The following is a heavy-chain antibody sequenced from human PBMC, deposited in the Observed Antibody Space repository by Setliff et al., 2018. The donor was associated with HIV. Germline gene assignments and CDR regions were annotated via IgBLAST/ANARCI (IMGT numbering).Heavy chain of an antibody. J-gene: IGHJ4*02. D-gene: IGHD6-19*01. V-gene: IGHV4-39*01. Sequence: PSETLSLTCTVSGGSISSSSYYWGWIRQPPGKGLEWIGSIYYSGSTYYNPSLKSRVTISVDTSKNQFSLKLSSVTAADTAVYYCAGQIAVAGLLDYWGQGALVTVPS. CDR3: AGQIAVAGLLDY. CDR1: GGSISSSSYY. CDR2: IYYSGST.